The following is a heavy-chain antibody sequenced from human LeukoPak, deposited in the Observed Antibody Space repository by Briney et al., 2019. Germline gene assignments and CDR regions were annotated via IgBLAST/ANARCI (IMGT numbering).Heavy chain of an antibody. CDR2: IYYSGST. CDR3: ARRNTIFGVVIGFDP. Sequence: SETLSLTCTVSGGSVSSGDYYWSWIRQPPGKGLEWIGYIYYSGSTYYNPSLKSRVTISVDTSKNQFSLKLSSVTAADTAVYYCARRNTIFGVVIGFDPWGQGTLVTVSS. D-gene: IGHD3-3*01. J-gene: IGHJ5*02. CDR1: GGSVSSGDYY. V-gene: IGHV4-30-4*08.